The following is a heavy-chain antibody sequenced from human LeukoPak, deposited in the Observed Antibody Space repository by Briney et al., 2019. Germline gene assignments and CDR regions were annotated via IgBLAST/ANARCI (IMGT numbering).Heavy chain of an antibody. J-gene: IGHJ4*02. CDR3: ARDPGEMIVATTFDY. V-gene: IGHV1-46*01. D-gene: IGHD5-12*01. Sequence: GASVKVSCKASGYTFTGYYMHWVRQAPGQGLEWMGINFFHDGSTSNTQKFQGRVTMTRDTSTSTVYMELSSLRSEDTAVYYCARDPGEMIVATTFDYWGQGTLVTVSS. CDR2: NFFHDGST. CDR1: GYTFTGYY.